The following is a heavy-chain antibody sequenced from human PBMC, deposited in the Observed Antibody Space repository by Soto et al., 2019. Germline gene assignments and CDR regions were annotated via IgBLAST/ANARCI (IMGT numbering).Heavy chain of an antibody. CDR3: ARDTYYYDSSDHFSADAFDI. Sequence: GGSLRLSSAASGFNSSSYGIHWVRQAPGKGLVWVSRISNDGSSTNYADSVKGRFTISRDNAKNTVYLQMNSLRAEDTAVYYCARDTYYYDSSDHFSADAFDIWGQGTMVTVSS. CDR2: ISNDGSST. V-gene: IGHV3-74*01. CDR1: GFNSSSYG. D-gene: IGHD3-22*01. J-gene: IGHJ3*02.